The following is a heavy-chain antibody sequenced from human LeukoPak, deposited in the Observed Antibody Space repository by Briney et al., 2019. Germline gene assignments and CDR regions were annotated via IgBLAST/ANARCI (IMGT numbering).Heavy chain of an antibody. D-gene: IGHD5-18*01. V-gene: IGHV3-53*01. J-gene: IGHJ6*02. CDR3: ARGAMDGMDV. CDR2: LYSGGRT. Sequence: HPGRPLRLSCAASGFTVSSKNMSSARQAPGKWLEWGSVLYSGGRTYYADSVKGRFTISRDNSRNTLYLQMYSLGAEDAAVYYCARGAMDGMDVWGQGTTVSVSS. CDR1: GFTVSSKN.